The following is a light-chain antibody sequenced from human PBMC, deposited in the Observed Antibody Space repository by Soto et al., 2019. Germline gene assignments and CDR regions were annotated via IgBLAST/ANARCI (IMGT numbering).Light chain of an antibody. V-gene: IGKV1-9*01. CDR2: VAS. CDR1: QDTRSY. CDR3: QQHNSYPLT. Sequence: DIQLTQSPSFLSASVGDRVTITCRASQDTRSYLAWDQQKPGKAPKLLIYVASTLQSGVPSRLSGSGSGTEFTLTISSLQPEDFASDYCQQHNSYPLTFGPGTKVEIK. J-gene: IGKJ3*01.